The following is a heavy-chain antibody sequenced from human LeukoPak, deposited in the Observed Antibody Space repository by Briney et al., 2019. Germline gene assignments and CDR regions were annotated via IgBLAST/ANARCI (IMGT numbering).Heavy chain of an antibody. D-gene: IGHD1-26*01. CDR3: ARAPLSGNSYSGSYYPDY. CDR1: GFTFSSYS. CDR2: ISSSGTYI. Sequence: NPGGSLRLSCAASGFTFSSYSMNWVRQAPGKGLEWVSSISSSGTYIYNADSVKGRFTISRDNAKKSLYLQMNSLRAEDTAVYYCARAPLSGNSYSGSYYPDYWGQGTLVTVSS. V-gene: IGHV3-21*01. J-gene: IGHJ4*02.